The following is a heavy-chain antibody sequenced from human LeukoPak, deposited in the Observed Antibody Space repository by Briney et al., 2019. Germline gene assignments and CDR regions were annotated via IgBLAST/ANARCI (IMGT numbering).Heavy chain of an antibody. D-gene: IGHD3-10*01. V-gene: IGHV4-59*11. J-gene: IGHJ3*02. CDR3: ARDRERGDGYGFDI. CDR2: FYYTGTT. Sequence: SETLSLTCTVSGDSINSHYWNWIRQPPGKGLEWFGYFYYTGTTNYNPSLKGRVTISVDTFKTQFSLRLTSRTTADTAVYYWARDRERGDGYGFDIWGQGKLVTVSS. CDR1: GDSINSHY.